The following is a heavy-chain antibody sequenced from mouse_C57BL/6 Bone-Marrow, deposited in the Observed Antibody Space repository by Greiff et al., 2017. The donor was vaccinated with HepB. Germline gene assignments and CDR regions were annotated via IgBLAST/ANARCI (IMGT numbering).Heavy chain of an antibody. V-gene: IGHV1-76*01. J-gene: IGHJ2*01. CDR1: GYTFTDYY. D-gene: IGHD1-1*01. CDR3: ARRGLFTTVDY. CDR2: IYPGSGNT. Sequence: VQLQQSGAELVRPGASVKLSCKASGYTFTDYYINWVKQRPGQGLEWIARIYPGSGNTYYNEKFKGKATLTAEKSSSTAYMQLSSLTSEDSAVYFCARRGLFTTVDYWGQGTTLTVSS.